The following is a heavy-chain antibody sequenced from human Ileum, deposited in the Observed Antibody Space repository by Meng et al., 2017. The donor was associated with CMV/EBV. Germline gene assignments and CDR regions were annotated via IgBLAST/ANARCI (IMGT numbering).Heavy chain of an antibody. CDR3: ARVHSGPIYCSSTSCYTELSWFDP. D-gene: IGHD2-2*02. V-gene: IGHV1-2*02. CDR2: INPNSGGT. J-gene: IGHJ5*02. CDR1: GYTFTGYY. Sequence: ASVKVFCKASGYTFTGYYMHWVRQAPGQGLEWMGWINPNSGGTNYAQKFQGRVTMTRDTSISTAYMELSRLRSDDTAVYYCARVHSGPIYCSSTSCYTELSWFDPWGQGTLVTVSS.